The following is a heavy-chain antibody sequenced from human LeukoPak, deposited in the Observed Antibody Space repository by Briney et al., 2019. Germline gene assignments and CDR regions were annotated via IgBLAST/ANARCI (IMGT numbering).Heavy chain of an antibody. Sequence: SSVTVSCKASGYTFTGYYLHCVRQAPGQGLEWMGWINPNSGGTNYAQKFQGRVTMNRDTSDTTVYMELSRLSFDHRAVYCCARGSSGLEYWGQGTLVTVSS. CDR3: ARGSSGLEY. J-gene: IGHJ4*02. V-gene: IGHV1-2*02. CDR1: GYTFTGYY. CDR2: INPNSGGT. D-gene: IGHD6-19*01.